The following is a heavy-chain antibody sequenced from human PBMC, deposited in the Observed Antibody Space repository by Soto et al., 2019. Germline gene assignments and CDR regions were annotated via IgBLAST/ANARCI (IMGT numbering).Heavy chain of an antibody. V-gene: IGHV4-59*01. D-gene: IGHD6-19*01. CDR2: IYYSGST. J-gene: IGHJ4*02. Sequence: QVQLQESGPGLVKPSETLSLTCTVSGGSITANYWSWIRQPPGKGLEWIGYIYYSGSTNYNPSLKSRVTISVDMSKTQFSLNLSSVIAADTAVYYCARGRHAVAGSLVDWGQGTLVTVSS. CDR3: ARGRHAVAGSLVD. CDR1: GGSITANY.